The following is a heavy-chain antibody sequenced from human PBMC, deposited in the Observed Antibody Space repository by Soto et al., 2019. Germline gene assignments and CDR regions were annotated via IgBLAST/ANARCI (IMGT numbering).Heavy chain of an antibody. V-gene: IGHV1-18*01. CDR2: ISAYNGNT. CDR1: GYTFTSYG. D-gene: IGHD3-10*01. CDR3: ARLTRRGDYYYYGMDV. J-gene: IGHJ6*02. Sequence: QVQLVQSGAEVKKPGASVKVSCKASGYTFTSYGISWVRQAPGQGLEWMGWISAYNGNTNDAQKLQGRVTMTTDTSTSTAYMELRSLRSDDTAVYYCARLTRRGDYYYYGMDVWGQGTTVTVSS.